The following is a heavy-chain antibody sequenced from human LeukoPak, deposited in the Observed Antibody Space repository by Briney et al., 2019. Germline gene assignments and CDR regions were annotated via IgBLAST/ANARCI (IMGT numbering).Heavy chain of an antibody. J-gene: IGHJ4*02. D-gene: IGHD1-26*01. V-gene: IGHV5-51*01. CDR2: IYPSDSDT. CDR3: ARQGSGILDY. CDR1: GYTFSSYW. Sequence: GESLKISCKGSGYTFSSYWIGWVRQMPGKGLEWMGIIYPSDSDTRYSPSLQGQVTISADKSISTAYLQWSSLRASDAAMYYCARQGSGILDYWGQGTLVTVSS.